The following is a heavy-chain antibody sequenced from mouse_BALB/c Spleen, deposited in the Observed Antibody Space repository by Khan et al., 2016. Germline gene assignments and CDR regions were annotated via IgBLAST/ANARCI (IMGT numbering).Heavy chain of an antibody. CDR2: ILPGSGST. V-gene: IGHV1-9*01. J-gene: IGHJ3*01. CDR1: GYTFSSYW. CDR3: ARGVY. Sequence: VQLQESGAELMKPGASVKISCKATGYTFSSYWLEWVKERPGHGLAWIGEILPGSGSTNYHEKFKGKATFTAETSSNTAYMQLSSLTSEDSAVYYCARGVYWGQGTLVTVSA.